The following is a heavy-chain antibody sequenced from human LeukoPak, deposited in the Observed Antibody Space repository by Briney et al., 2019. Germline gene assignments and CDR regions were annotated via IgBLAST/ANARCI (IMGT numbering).Heavy chain of an antibody. Sequence: GRSLRLSCAASGFSFDDYAMHWVRQAPGKGLEWVSGIGWNGGGIVYADPVKGRFTISRDNGKNSLYLQMNSLGVEDTALYYCVKLHSAGFVGSWGQGTLVTVSS. CDR2: IGWNGGGI. CDR3: VKLHSAGFVGS. D-gene: IGHD6-13*01. V-gene: IGHV3-9*01. J-gene: IGHJ4*02. CDR1: GFSFDDYA.